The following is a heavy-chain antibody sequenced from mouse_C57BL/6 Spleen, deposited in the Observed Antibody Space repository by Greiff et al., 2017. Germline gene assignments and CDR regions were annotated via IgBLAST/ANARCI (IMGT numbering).Heavy chain of an antibody. CDR2: INPSSGYT. CDR1: GYTFTSYT. Sequence: VKLVESGAELARPGASVKMSCKASGYTFTSYTMHWVKQRPGKGLEWIGYINPSSGYTKYNQKFKDKATLTAYKSSSTAYMQLSSLTSEDSAVYYCARQEDGYYDYYAMDYWGQGTSVTVSS. V-gene: IGHV1-4*01. J-gene: IGHJ4*01. D-gene: IGHD2-3*01. CDR3: ARQEDGYYDYYAMDY.